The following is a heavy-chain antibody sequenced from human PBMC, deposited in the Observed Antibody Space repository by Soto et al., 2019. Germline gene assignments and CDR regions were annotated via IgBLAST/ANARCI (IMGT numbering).Heavy chain of an antibody. CDR2: ISSTGSGT. V-gene: IGHV3-48*03. J-gene: IGHJ4*02. CDR3: VRDLHEPLATDALRVAN. Sequence: LRLSFAASGFTFISYEIHWVRQAPGKGLEWISYISSTGSGTHYADSVKGRFTMSRDNTKNSVSLQMSSLRAEDTAVYYCVRDLHEPLATDALRVANWGQGTQVTVSS. D-gene: IGHD2-15*01. CDR1: GFTFISYE.